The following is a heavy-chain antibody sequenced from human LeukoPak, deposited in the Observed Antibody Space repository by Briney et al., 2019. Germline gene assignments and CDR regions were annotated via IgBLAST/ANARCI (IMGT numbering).Heavy chain of an antibody. CDR2: IYSGGST. D-gene: IGHD1-26*01. CDR3: ARGVSGRYFDY. Sequence: PGGSLRLSCAASGFIVSSNYMSWVRQAPGKGLEWVSVIYSGGSTNYADSVKGRFTISRDNSKNTLYPQMNSLRAEDTAVYYCARGVSGRYFDYWGQGTLVTVSS. CDR1: GFIVSSNY. V-gene: IGHV3-53*01. J-gene: IGHJ4*02.